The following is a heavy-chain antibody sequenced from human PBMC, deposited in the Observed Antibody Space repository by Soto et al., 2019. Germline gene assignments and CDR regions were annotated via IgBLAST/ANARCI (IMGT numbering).Heavy chain of an antibody. CDR3: AREYYDFWSGSPITYYIDV. D-gene: IGHD3-3*01. V-gene: IGHV1-18*01. CDR2: ISAYNGNT. Sequence: ASVKVSCKASGYTFTSYGISWVRQAPGQGLEWMGWISAYNGNTNYAQKLQGRVTMTTDTSTSTAYMELRSLRSDDTAVYYCAREYYDFWSGSPITYYIDVWGKGTTVTVS. J-gene: IGHJ6*03. CDR1: GYTFTSYG.